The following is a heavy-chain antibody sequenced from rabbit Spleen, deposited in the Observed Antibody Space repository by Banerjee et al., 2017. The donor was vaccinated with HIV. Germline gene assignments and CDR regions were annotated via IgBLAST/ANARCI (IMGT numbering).Heavy chain of an antibody. CDR1: GFSLTYNYV. V-gene: IGHV1S45*01. D-gene: IGHD1-1*01. CDR3: ARDLANVIGWNFGL. CDR2: INTKSGET. Sequence: QEHLVESGGGLVKPGGSLALTCKASGFSLTYNYVMCWVRQAPGKGLEWIACINTKSGETVYATWAKGRFTISRTSSTTVTLQMTSLTAADTATYFCARDLANVIGWNFGLWGPGTLVTVS. J-gene: IGHJ4*01.